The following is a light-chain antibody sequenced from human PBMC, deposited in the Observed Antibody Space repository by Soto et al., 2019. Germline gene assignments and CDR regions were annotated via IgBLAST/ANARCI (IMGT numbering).Light chain of an antibody. CDR3: QQYDSYPLS. V-gene: IGKV1-5*03. J-gene: IGKJ4*01. CDR2: QAS. Sequence: DIQMTQSPSTLSASVEDGVTITCRASQSIRSWLAWYQQKPGKAPKLLIYQASSLESGVPSRFSGSGSGTDFTLPISSLQPDDFATYYCQQYDSYPLSFGGGTKVESK. CDR1: QSIRSW.